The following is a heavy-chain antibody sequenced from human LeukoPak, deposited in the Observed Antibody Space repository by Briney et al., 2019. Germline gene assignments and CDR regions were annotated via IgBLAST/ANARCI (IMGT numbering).Heavy chain of an antibody. CDR3: TRDRGYDYFFDY. CDR2: INPNSGGT. D-gene: IGHD5-12*01. V-gene: IGHV1-2*06. CDR1: GYTFTFYY. J-gene: IGHJ4*02. Sequence: ASVTVTCKASGYTFTFYYMHWVRQPPGQGLEWMGRINPNSGGTNYAQKFQGRVTMTRDTSISTAYMELSRLRSDDTAVYYCTRDRGYDYFFDYWGQGTLVTVSS.